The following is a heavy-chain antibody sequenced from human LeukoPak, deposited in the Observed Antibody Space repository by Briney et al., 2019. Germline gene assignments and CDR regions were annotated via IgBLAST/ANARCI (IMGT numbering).Heavy chain of an antibody. Sequence: SETLSLICTVSGGSISSSSYYWGWIRQPPGKGLEWIGSIYYSGSTYYNPSLKSRVTISVDTSKNQFSLKLSSVTAADTAVYYCARNDYSNHNWFDPWGQGTLVTVSS. J-gene: IGHJ5*02. CDR2: IYYSGST. V-gene: IGHV4-39*01. CDR1: GGSISSSSYY. D-gene: IGHD4-11*01. CDR3: ARNDYSNHNWFDP.